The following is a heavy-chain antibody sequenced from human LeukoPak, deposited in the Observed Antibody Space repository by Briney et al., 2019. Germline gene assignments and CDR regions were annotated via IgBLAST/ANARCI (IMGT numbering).Heavy chain of an antibody. J-gene: IGHJ4*02. CDR2: IKQDGSEK. D-gene: IGHD3-10*01. Sequence: GGSLRLSCAASGFTFSNAWMSWVRQAPGKGLEWVANIKQDGSEKYYVDSVKGRFTISRDNAKNSLYLQMNSLRAEDTAMYYCARDLVTRGLSSFYFDYWGQGTLVTVSS. CDR1: GFTFSNAW. V-gene: IGHV3-7*01. CDR3: ARDLVTRGLSSFYFDY.